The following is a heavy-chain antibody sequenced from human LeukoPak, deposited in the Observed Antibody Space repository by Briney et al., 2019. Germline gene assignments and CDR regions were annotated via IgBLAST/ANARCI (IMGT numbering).Heavy chain of an antibody. V-gene: IGHV3-48*03. Sequence: PGGSLRLSCAASGFTFSSYEMNWVRQAPGKGPEWVSYISSSGSTIYYADSVNGRFTIPRDNAKNSLYLQMNSLRAEDTAVYYCARGDGYNTDLDYWGQGTLVTVSS. D-gene: IGHD5-24*01. J-gene: IGHJ4*02. CDR3: ARGDGYNTDLDY. CDR2: ISSSGSTI. CDR1: GFTFSSYE.